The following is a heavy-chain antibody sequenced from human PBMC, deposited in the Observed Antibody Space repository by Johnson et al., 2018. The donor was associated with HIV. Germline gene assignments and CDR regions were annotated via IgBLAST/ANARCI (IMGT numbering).Heavy chain of an antibody. Sequence: VQLVESGGGLVQPGGSLRLACAASGLTVSSNYMSWVRQAPGKGLEWVSVFFSGGTTYYADSSNGRFTISRDNSKNTVFLQMNRLRAEDTALYYCAKLSDNDGFDIWGPGTMVTASS. CDR2: FFSGGTT. V-gene: IGHV3-66*01. CDR1: GLTVSSNY. J-gene: IGHJ3*02. CDR3: AKLSDNDGFDI. D-gene: IGHD6-25*01.